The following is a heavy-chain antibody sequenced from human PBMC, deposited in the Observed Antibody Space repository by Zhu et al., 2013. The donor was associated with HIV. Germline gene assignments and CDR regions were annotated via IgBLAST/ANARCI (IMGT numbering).Heavy chain of an antibody. J-gene: IGHJ6*02. CDR2: MNPHSGHS. V-gene: IGHV1-8*01. D-gene: IGHD1-26*01. CDR1: GYTFTSYD. CDR3: ARGRRGILAGGMDV. Sequence: QVQLVQSGAEVKKPGASVKVSCKTSGYTFTSYDINWVRQATGQGLEWMGWMNPHSGHSGYAQKFQGRVTMTRNSAISTAYMELSSLRSEDTAVYYCARGRRGILAGGMDVWGQGTTVTVSS.